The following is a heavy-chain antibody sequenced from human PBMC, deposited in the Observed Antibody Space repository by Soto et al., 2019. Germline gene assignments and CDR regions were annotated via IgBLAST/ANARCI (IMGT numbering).Heavy chain of an antibody. Sequence: EVQLLESGGGLVQPGESLRLSCAASGFTFSNFAMSWVRQAPGKGLQWVSDISGGGDSTYYAGSVKGRFTISQDNSKNPLYLHMYNLRAEDTALYYCSKDLGLRYYEEFDYWGQGTLVTVSS. CDR1: GFTFSNFA. CDR2: ISGGGDST. V-gene: IGHV3-23*01. D-gene: IGHD1-26*01. J-gene: IGHJ4*02. CDR3: SKDLGLRYYEEFDY.